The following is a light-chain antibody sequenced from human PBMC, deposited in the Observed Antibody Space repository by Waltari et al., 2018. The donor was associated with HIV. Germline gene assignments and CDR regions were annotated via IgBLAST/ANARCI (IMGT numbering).Light chain of an antibody. CDR1: RSDGSGFNY. Sequence: QSALTQPASLSGSPGHTITITCTGTRSDGSGFNYFPRYQQHPGKAPKLMIYEVRHRPSGVSNRFSGSKAGNTASLTISGLQAEDEADYYCSSYTSSSTLVFGTGTKVTVL. CDR3: SSYTSSSTLV. V-gene: IGLV2-14*01. J-gene: IGLJ1*01. CDR2: EVR.